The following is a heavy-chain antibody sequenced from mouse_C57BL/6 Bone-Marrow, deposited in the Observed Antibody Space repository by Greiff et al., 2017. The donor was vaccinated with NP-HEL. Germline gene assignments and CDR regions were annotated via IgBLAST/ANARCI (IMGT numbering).Heavy chain of an antibody. Sequence: DVQLVESGGDLVKPGGSLKLSCAASGFTFSSYGMSWVRQTPDKRLEWVATISSGGSYTYYPDSVKGRFTISRDNAKNTLYLQMSSLKSEDTAMYYCARPLYYYGSSYPWYFDVWGTGTTVTVSS. CDR1: GFTFSSYG. CDR2: ISSGGSYT. J-gene: IGHJ1*03. V-gene: IGHV5-6*01. CDR3: ARPLYYYGSSYPWYFDV. D-gene: IGHD1-1*01.